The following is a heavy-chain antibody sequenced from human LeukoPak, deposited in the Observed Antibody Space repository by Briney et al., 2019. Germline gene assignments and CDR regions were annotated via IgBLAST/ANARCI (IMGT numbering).Heavy chain of an antibody. V-gene: IGHV3-53*01. J-gene: IGHJ5*02. Sequence: GGSLRLSCAASGFTVSSNYMSWVRQAPGKGLEWVSVIYSGGSTYYADSVKGRFTISRDNSKNTLYLQMNSLRAEDTAVYYCARGDQLENNRFDPWGQGTLVTVSS. D-gene: IGHD1-1*01. CDR1: GFTVSSNY. CDR2: IYSGGST. CDR3: ARGDQLENNRFDP.